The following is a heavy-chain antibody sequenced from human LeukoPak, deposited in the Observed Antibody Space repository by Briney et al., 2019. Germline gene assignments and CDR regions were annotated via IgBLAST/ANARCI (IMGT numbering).Heavy chain of an antibody. J-gene: IGHJ4*02. V-gene: IGHV3-74*01. CDR3: AKYNYGFDY. Sequence: PGGSLRLSCAASGFTFSNYWMHWVRQAPGEALMWVSRIKSDGSSTTYADSVKGRFTISRDNSKNTLYLQMNSLRTEDTAVYYCAKYNYGFDYWGQGTLVTVSS. CDR1: GFTFSNYW. CDR2: IKSDGSST. D-gene: IGHD5-18*01.